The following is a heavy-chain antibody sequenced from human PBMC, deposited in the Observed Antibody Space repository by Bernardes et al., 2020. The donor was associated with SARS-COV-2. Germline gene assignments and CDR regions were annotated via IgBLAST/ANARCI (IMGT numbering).Heavy chain of an antibody. CDR1: GFTFSSYG. CDR2: ISYDGSNK. V-gene: IGHV3-30*18. J-gene: IGHJ3*02. Sequence: GGSLRLSCAASGFTFSSYGMNWIRQAPGKGLEWVAEISYDGSNKYNADPVKGRFTISRDNSKNTLYLQMNSLRAEHTAVYYCANEVGVVPAAMSGGDAFDIWSQGSMVSVSS. CDR3: ANEVGVVPAAMSGGDAFDI. D-gene: IGHD2-2*01.